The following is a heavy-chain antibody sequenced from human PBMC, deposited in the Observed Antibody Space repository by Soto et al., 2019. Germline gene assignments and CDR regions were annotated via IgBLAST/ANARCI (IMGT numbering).Heavy chain of an antibody. J-gene: IGHJ6*02. V-gene: IGHV3-30*03. Sequence: SIRLSCAASGFTFNSYGMHWVRQGPGNGLEWVAFISNDSTKTYYADSVKGRFTISRDNSNSALYVQMNRQTGEDTAVYYCARTRSAWSDFHYYSLDVWGQGTTVTVSS. D-gene: IGHD1-26*01. CDR3: ARTRSAWSDFHYYSLDV. CDR1: GFTFNSYG. CDR2: ISNDSTKT.